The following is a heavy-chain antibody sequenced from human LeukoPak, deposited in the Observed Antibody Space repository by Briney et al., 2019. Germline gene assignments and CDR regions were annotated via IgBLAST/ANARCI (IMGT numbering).Heavy chain of an antibody. V-gene: IGHV3-30*18. D-gene: IGHD6-19*01. Sequence: GGSLRPSCAASGFTFSSYGMHWVRQAPGKGLEWVAVISYDGSNKYYADSVKGRFSISRDNSKNTLYLQMNSLRAEGTAVYYCAKWVRQWVDKAAFDIWGQGTMVTVSS. CDR3: AKWVRQWVDKAAFDI. CDR2: ISYDGSNK. CDR1: GFTFSSYG. J-gene: IGHJ3*02.